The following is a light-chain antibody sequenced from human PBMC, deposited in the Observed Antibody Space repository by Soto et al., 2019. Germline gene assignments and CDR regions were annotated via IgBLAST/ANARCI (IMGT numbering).Light chain of an antibody. Sequence: QSVLTQPASVSGSPGQPLTISCAGSGSDVGGYNYVSWYQQHPGKAPKLIIYDVSSRPSGVSIRFSGSKSVNTASLTISGLQAEDEADYYCSSFTADNTQVFGTGTSSPS. J-gene: IGLJ1*01. CDR2: DVS. CDR1: GSDVGGYNY. CDR3: SSFTADNTQV. V-gene: IGLV2-14*03.